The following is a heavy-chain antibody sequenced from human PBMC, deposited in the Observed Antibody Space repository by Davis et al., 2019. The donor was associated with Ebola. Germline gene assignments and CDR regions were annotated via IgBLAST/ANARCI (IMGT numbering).Heavy chain of an antibody. CDR2: ISGSGGST. V-gene: IGHV3-23*01. CDR3: AKGGARYFYHYYGMDV. CDR1: GFTFSNYA. D-gene: IGHD2/OR15-2a*01. J-gene: IGHJ6*02. Sequence: GESLKISCAASGFTFSNYAMNWVRQAPGKGLEWVSAISGSGGSTYYADSVKGRFTISRDNSKNTLYLQMNSLRAEDTAVYYCAKGGARYFYHYYGMDVWGQGTTVTVSS.